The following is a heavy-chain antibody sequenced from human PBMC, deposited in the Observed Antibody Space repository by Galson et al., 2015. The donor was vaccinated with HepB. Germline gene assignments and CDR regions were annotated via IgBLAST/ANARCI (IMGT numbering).Heavy chain of an antibody. V-gene: IGHV3-7*01. D-gene: IGHD5-24*01. CDR2: TKPDGSDK. J-gene: IGHJ3*02. CDR1: GFIFSDSW. CDR3: ARGASNSFHS. Sequence: SLRLSCAAPGFIFSDSWMDWIRQAPGKGLEWVASTKPDGSDKYYVDSVKGRFTISRDNAKNSLFLQMNSLRLEDTAVYYCARGASNSFHSWGQGAMVTVSS.